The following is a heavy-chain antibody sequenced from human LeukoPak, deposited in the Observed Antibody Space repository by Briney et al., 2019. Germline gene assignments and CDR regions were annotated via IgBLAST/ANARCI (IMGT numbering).Heavy chain of an antibody. V-gene: IGHV4-59*01. J-gene: IGHJ2*01. CDR3: ARRNWYFDL. CDR1: GDSISSYY. Sequence: SGTLSLTCTVSGDSISSYYWTWIRQPPGKGLEWIGYIYYSGSTNYNPSLKSRVTISVDTSKNQFSLNLSSVTAADTAVYYCARRNWYFDLWGRGTLVTVSS. CDR2: IYYSGST.